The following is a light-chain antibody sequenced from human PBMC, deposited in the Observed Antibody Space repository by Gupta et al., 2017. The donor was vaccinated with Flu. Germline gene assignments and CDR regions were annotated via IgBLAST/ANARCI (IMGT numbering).Light chain of an antibody. V-gene: IGLV2-8*01. CDR3: SSYAGSNNLV. CDR1: GSDIGTYNY. J-gene: IGLJ3*02. CDR2: EVN. Sequence: QSALTQPPSASGSPGQSVTISCTGTGSDIGTYNYVSWYRQHPGKAPKLMIVEVNKRPSGVPDRFSGSKPGSTAYLTVSGLQAEDEADYYCSSYAGSNNLVFGGGTKLTVL.